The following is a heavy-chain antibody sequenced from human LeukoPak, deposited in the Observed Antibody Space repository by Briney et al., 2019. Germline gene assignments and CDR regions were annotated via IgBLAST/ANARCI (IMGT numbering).Heavy chain of an antibody. Sequence: ASVKVSCKASGYTLTSYYMHWLRQAPGQGLEWMGIINPSGGSTSYAQKFQGRVTMTRDTSTSTVYMELSSLRSEDTAVYYCARVDTATDMQPDYWGQGTLVTVSS. J-gene: IGHJ4*02. CDR3: ARVDTATDMQPDY. CDR1: GYTLTSYY. D-gene: IGHD5-18*01. CDR2: INPSGGST. V-gene: IGHV1-46*01.